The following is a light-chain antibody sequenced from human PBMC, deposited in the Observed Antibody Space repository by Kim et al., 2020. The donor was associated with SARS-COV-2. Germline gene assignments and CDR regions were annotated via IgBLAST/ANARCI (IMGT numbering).Light chain of an antibody. CDR3: QKYGSTWT. J-gene: IGKJ1*01. Sequence: LPPGERATRSCRASQSVSSSHLAWYQQKPGQAPRLRIYGASTRATGIPDRFSGSGSGTDFTLTISRLEPEDFAVFYCQKYGSTWTFGQGTKVDIK. V-gene: IGKV3-20*01. CDR1: QSVSSSH. CDR2: GAS.